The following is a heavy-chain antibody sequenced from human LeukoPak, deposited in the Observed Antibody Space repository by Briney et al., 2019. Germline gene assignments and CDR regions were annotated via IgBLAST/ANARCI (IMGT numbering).Heavy chain of an antibody. CDR3: ARDSPSVYYRLGAFDI. J-gene: IGHJ3*02. CDR2: FSGSGGST. Sequence: GGTLRLSCAASGFTFSLFGMSWVRQAPGKGLEWVSTFSGSGGSTHYADSVKGRFTISRDNSKNTLYLQMDSLRAEDTAMYYCARDSPSVYYRLGAFDIWGQGTMVAVSS. V-gene: IGHV3-23*01. CDR1: GFTFSLFG. D-gene: IGHD3-10*01.